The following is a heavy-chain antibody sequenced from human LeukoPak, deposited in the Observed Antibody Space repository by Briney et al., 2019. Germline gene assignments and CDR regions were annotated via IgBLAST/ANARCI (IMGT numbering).Heavy chain of an antibody. V-gene: IGHV1-18*01. CDR2: ISAYNGDT. CDR1: GYTFPIYG. J-gene: IGHJ5*02. CDR3: ARAGKYDRSGHGDL. D-gene: IGHD3-22*01. Sequence: ASVKVSCKASGYTFPIYGFSWVRQAPGQGLEWMGWISAYNGDTNYPQKLQGRVTMTTDTSTSTAYMELRSLRSDDTAVYYCARAGKYDRSGHGDLWGQGTLVTVSS.